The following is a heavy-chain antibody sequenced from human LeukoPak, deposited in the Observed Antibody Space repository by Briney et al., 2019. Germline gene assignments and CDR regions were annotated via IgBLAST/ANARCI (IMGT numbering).Heavy chain of an antibody. CDR1: GGSISGYY. CDR3: AREGSAFDI. V-gene: IGHV4-4*07. CDR2: IFASGST. Sequence: SETLSLTCTVSGGSISGYYWSWIRQPPGKGLEWIGRIFASGSTKYNPSLKSRVTMSVETSKNQFSLKLSSVTAADTAVYYCAREGSAFDIWGQGTMVTVSS. J-gene: IGHJ3*02.